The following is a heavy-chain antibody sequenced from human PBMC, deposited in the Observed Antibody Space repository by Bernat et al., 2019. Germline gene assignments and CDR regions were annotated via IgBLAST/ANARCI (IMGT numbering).Heavy chain of an antibody. CDR2: IYYSGST. V-gene: IGHV4-39*01. J-gene: IGHJ3*02. CDR1: GASISSSNYY. Sequence: QLQLQESGPGLVKPSETLSLTCTVSGASISSSNYYWGWIRQPPGKGLEWIGSIYYSGSTYYNPPLKSRVTISVDSSRNQFSLKMSSATAADAALYYCARHADTEANDTAFATWGEGTMVTVSS. CDR3: ARHADTEANDTAFAT.